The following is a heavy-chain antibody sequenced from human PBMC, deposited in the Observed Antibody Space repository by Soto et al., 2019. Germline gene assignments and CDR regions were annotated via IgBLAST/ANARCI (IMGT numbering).Heavy chain of an antibody. D-gene: IGHD3-10*01. Sequence: GSLRLSCAASGFTFSSYSMNWVHQAPGKGLEWVSSISSSSSYIYYADSVKGRFTISRDNAKNSLYLQMNSLRAEDTAVYYCARERQITMVRGVKLMDFRAKRTTVTVSS. CDR3: ARERQITMVRGVKLMDF. CDR2: ISSSSSYI. V-gene: IGHV3-21*01. CDR1: GFTFSSYS. J-gene: IGHJ6*04.